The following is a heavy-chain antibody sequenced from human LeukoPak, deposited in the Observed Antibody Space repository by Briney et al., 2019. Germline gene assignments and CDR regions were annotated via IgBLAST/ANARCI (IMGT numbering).Heavy chain of an antibody. Sequence: SETLSLTCTVSGGSISPYYWSWIRQPPGKGLEWIGYIYYSGTTNYNPSLKSRVTMSVDTSKNQFSLKLSSVTAADTAVYYCARGEGDGSGYGAFDIWGQGTMVTVSS. CDR3: ARGEGDGSGYGAFDI. V-gene: IGHV4-59*12. D-gene: IGHD3-22*01. CDR2: IYYSGTT. CDR1: GGSISPYY. J-gene: IGHJ3*02.